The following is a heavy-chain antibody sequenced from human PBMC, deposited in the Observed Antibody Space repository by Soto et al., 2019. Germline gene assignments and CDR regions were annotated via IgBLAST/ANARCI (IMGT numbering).Heavy chain of an antibody. J-gene: IGHJ3*02. CDR3: ASIDRGYSYGIDAFDI. Sequence: QVQLVESEGGVVQPGRSLRLSCAASGFTFSSYGMHWVRQAPGKGLEWVAVIWYDGSNKYYADSVKGRFTISRDNSKNTLYLQMNSLRAEDTAVYYCASIDRGYSYGIDAFDIWGQGTMVTDSS. D-gene: IGHD5-18*01. CDR2: IWYDGSNK. V-gene: IGHV3-33*01. CDR1: GFTFSSYG.